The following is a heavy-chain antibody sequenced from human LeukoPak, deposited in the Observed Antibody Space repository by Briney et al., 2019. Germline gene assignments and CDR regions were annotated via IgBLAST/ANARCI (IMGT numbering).Heavy chain of an antibody. CDR1: GFTFSSIT. V-gene: IGHV3-23*01. D-gene: IGHD6-19*01. CDR3: AKDISPYSNAWYEFDY. J-gene: IGHJ4*02. CDR2: ISGSGGST. Sequence: QAGGSLRRSCSASGFTFSSITRVRVRQAPGHGLEWVSAISGSGGSTSYADSGKGRFTISRDTSTNTMYLQMNSLRAADTAEYYCAKDISPYSNAWYEFDYWGQGTLVTVSS.